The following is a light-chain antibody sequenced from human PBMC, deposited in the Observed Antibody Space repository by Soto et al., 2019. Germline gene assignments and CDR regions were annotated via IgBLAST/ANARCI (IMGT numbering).Light chain of an antibody. CDR2: DVS. CDR3: SSYADSYTVL. Sequence: QSVLTQPRSVSGSPGQSVTISCTGTSSDVGGYNYVSWYQQHPGKAPKLMIYDVSKRPSGVPDRFSGSKSGNTASLTISGLQAEDEADYYCSSYADSYTVLFGGGTKVTVL. V-gene: IGLV2-11*01. J-gene: IGLJ2*01. CDR1: SSDVGGYNY.